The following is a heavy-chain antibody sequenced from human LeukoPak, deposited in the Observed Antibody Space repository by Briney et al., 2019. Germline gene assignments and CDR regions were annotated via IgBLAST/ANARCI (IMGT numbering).Heavy chain of an antibody. CDR2: IYYSGST. J-gene: IGHJ4*02. V-gene: IGHV4-31*03. D-gene: IGHD1-26*01. CDR3: ASKRIVGATADY. CDR1: GGSISSGGYY. Sequence: SETLSLTCTVSGGSISSGGYYWSWIRQHPGKGLEWIGYIYYSGSTYYNPSLKSRVTISVDTSKSQFSLKLSSVTAADTAVYYCASKRIVGATADYWGQGTLVTVSS.